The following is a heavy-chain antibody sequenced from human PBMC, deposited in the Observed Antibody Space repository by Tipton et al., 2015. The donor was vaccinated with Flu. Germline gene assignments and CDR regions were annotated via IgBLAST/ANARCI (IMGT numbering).Heavy chain of an antibody. CDR2: IYYSGTT. J-gene: IGHJ3*02. CDR3: ARDGRPYCDTTGCHSPHVFDI. D-gene: IGHD2-2*02. Sequence: TLSLTCSVSGASISSGGYYWTWIRQLPGKGLEWIGHIYYSGTTLYNPSLKSRLTISIDTSKNQFSLYLNSMTVADTAVYFCARDGRPYCDTTGCHSPHVFDIWGQGTMVTVSS. V-gene: IGHV4-31*03. CDR1: GASISSGGYY.